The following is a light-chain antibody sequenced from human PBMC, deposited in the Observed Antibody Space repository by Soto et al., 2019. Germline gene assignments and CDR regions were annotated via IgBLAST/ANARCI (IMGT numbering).Light chain of an antibody. J-gene: IGKJ2*01. Sequence: DIQLTQSPSFLSASVGDRVTFTCRASQGISSSYLAWYQQRPGKAPKLLIYAVSTLQSGVPSRFSGSGSATEFTLTISSLQPEDFATYYCQQLNSYPYTFGQGTKLEIK. CDR1: QGISSSY. V-gene: IGKV1-9*01. CDR3: QQLNSYPYT. CDR2: AVS.